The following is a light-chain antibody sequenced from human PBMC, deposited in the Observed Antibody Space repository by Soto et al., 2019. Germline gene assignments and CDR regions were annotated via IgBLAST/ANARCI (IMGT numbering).Light chain of an antibody. V-gene: IGKV1-5*01. CDR1: QSISTR. J-gene: IGKJ2*01. Sequence: DIQMTQSPSTLSASVGDRVTITCRASQSISTRLAWYQQKPGKAPNLLIYDVSSLESGVPSRFSGVGSGTEFTLTISSLQPDDFATYYCQQYNSYPRTFGQGTKLEIK. CDR3: QQYNSYPRT. CDR2: DVS.